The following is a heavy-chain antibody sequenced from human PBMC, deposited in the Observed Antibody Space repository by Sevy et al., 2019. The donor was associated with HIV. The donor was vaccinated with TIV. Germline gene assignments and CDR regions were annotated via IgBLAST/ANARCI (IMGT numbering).Heavy chain of an antibody. Sequence: GGSLRLSCAASGFTFSSYAMAWFRQAPGKGLEWVSGIGAIGVGPYSADSVKGRFTISRDNSKNTLYLQMNSLRGEDTAVYYCAKEPGYSSRWYVDYWGQGTLVTVSS. CDR2: IGAIGVGP. V-gene: IGHV3-23*01. D-gene: IGHD6-13*01. CDR1: GFTFSSYA. CDR3: AKEPGYSSRWYVDY. J-gene: IGHJ4*02.